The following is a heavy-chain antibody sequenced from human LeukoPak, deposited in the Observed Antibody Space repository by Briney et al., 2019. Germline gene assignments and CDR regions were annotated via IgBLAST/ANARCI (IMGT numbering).Heavy chain of an antibody. CDR1: GGSISSYY. CDR3: AAKGYDFWSGYPYYYYYYMDV. J-gene: IGHJ6*03. CDR2: IYTSGST. D-gene: IGHD3-3*01. V-gene: IGHV4-4*07. Sequence: PSETLSLTCTVSGGSISSYYWSWIRQPAGKGLEWIGRIYTSGSTNYNPSLKSRVTMSVDTSKNQFSLKLSSVTAADTAVYYCAAKGYDFWSGYPYYYYYYMDVWGKGTTVTVSS.